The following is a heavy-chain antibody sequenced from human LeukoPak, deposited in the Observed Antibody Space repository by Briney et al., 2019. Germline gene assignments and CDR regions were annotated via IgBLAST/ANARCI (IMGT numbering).Heavy chain of an antibody. Sequence: GASVKVSCKASGYTFTSYAMNWVRQAPGQGLEWMGWINTNTGNPTYAQGFTGRFVFSLGTSVSTAYLQISSLKAEDTAVYYCARGRVVAATRYFDYWGQGTLVTVSS. CDR3: ARGRVVAATRYFDY. D-gene: IGHD2-15*01. J-gene: IGHJ4*02. CDR2: INTNTGNP. V-gene: IGHV7-4-1*02. CDR1: GYTFTSYA.